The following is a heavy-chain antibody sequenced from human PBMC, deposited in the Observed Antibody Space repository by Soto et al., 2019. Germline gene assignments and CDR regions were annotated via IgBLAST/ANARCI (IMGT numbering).Heavy chain of an antibody. V-gene: IGHV3-74*01. J-gene: IGHJ4*02. CDR1: GFTFSTYW. CDR3: ARDFKDRG. Sequence: SGGSLRLSCAASGFTFSTYWMHWVRQAPGEGLLWVSGISADGTDTRYGDSVEGRFTISRDNAKNTVHLQMNSLRVEDTAVYYCARDFKDRGWGQGTLVTVSS. CDR2: ISADGTDT.